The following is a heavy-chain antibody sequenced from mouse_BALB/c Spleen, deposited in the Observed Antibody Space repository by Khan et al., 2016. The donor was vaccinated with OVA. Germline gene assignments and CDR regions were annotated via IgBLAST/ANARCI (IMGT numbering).Heavy chain of an antibody. CDR3: ARSAYGNFAY. Sequence: DVKLVESGGGLVKPGGSLKLSCAASGFTFSTYAMSWVRQTPEKRLEWVATISSDGDYTYYPDNVTGRFTISRDNAKNTLYLQMSSLRSEDTAMYYCARSAYGNFAYWGQGTLVTVSA. D-gene: IGHD2-1*01. J-gene: IGHJ3*01. CDR2: ISSDGDYT. CDR1: GFTFSTYA. V-gene: IGHV5-9-3*01.